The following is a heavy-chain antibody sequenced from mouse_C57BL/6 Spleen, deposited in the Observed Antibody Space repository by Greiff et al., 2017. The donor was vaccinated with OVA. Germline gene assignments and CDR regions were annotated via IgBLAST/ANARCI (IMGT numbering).Heavy chain of an antibody. V-gene: IGHV1-22*01. CDR1: GYTFTDYN. J-gene: IGHJ2*01. CDR3: ASDGNYDYFDY. D-gene: IGHD2-1*01. CDR2: INPNNGGT. Sequence: VQLQQSGPELVKPGASVKMSCKASGYTFTDYNMHWVKQSHGKSLEWIGYINPNNGGTSYNQKFKGKATLTVNKSSSTAYMELRSLTSEDSAVYYCASDGNYDYFDYWGQGTTLTVSS.